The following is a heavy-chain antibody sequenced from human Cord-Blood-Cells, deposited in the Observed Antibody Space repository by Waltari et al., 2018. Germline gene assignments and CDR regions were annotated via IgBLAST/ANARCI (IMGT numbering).Heavy chain of an antibody. D-gene: IGHD4-17*01. Sequence: QVQLQESGPGLVKPSETLSLTCAVPGYSISSGYYWGWLRQPPGKGLEWIGSIYHSGSTYYNPSLKSRVTISVDTSKNQFSLKLSSVTAADTAVYYCARVRAVTPHFDYWGQGTLVTVSS. J-gene: IGHJ4*02. CDR1: GYSISSGYY. V-gene: IGHV4-38-2*01. CDR3: ARVRAVTPHFDY. CDR2: IYHSGST.